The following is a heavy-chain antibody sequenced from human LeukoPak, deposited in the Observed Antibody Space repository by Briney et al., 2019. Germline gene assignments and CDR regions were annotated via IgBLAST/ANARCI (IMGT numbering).Heavy chain of an antibody. J-gene: IGHJ4*02. CDR3: ARETYSGSGSYYGVVDY. Sequence: SVKVSCKASGGIFSSYAISWVRQAPGQGLEWMGRIIPIFGTANYARKFQGRVTITTDESTSTAYMELSSLRSEDTAVYYCARETYSGSGSYYGVVDYWGQGTLVTVSS. CDR2: IIPIFGTA. D-gene: IGHD1-26*01. V-gene: IGHV1-69*05. CDR1: GGIFSSYA.